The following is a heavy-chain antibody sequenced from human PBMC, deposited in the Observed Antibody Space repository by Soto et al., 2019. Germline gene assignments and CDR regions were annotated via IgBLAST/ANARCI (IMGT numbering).Heavy chain of an antibody. CDR1: GGSFSGYY. V-gene: IGHV4-34*01. Sequence: PSETLSLSCAVYGGSFSGYYWSWIRQPPGKGLEWIGEINHSGSTNYNPSLKSRVIISVDTSKNQFPLKLSSVTAADTAVYYCARERHILTGYYNAYYYNGMDVWGQRTTVTVAS. CDR3: ARERHILTGYYNAYYYNGMDV. CDR2: INHSGST. D-gene: IGHD3-9*01. J-gene: IGHJ6*02.